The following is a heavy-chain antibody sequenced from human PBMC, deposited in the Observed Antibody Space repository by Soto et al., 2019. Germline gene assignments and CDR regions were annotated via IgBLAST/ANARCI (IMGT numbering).Heavy chain of an antibody. CDR3: AKVSRKGSAIDFDY. V-gene: IGHV1-8*01. Sequence: QVQLVQSGAELKKPGASVKVSCKASGYTFSNYDMNWVRQATGQGPEWIGWVNTNNGDTGYAQKFQGRVTLTTDISTTTAYMELTSLRSEEPAIYYCAKVSRKGSAIDFDYWGQGTLITVSS. J-gene: IGHJ4*02. D-gene: IGHD3-10*01. CDR1: GYTFSNYD. CDR2: VNTNNGDT.